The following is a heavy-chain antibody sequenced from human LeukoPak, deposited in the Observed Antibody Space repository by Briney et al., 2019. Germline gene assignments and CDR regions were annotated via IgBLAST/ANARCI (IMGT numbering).Heavy chain of an antibody. D-gene: IGHD3-9*01. CDR3: ARAPYYDILTGRRGIDY. J-gene: IGHJ4*02. CDR1: GYTFTGYY. V-gene: IGHV1-2*02. CDR2: INPNSGGT. Sequence: GASVKVSCKTSGYTFTGYYMHWVRQAPGQGLEWVGWINPNSGGTNYAQKFQGRVTITRHTSISTAYMELSRLRSDDTAVYYCARAPYYDILTGRRGIDYWGQGTLVTVSS.